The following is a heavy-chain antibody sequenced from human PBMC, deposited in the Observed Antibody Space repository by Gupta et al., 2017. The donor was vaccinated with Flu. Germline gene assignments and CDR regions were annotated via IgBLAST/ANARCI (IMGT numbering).Heavy chain of an antibody. Sequence: NGVLQAPGKGLEWVGRIKSKSEGETIDYAAPVKGRFTISKDASMGTLYLRMDSLKTEDTAVYYCTTPRYCTSTSCGSIDYWGQGTLVTVSS. CDR3: TTPRYCTSTSCGSIDY. CDR2: IKSKSEGETI. D-gene: IGHD2-2*01. V-gene: IGHV3-15*01. J-gene: IGHJ4*02.